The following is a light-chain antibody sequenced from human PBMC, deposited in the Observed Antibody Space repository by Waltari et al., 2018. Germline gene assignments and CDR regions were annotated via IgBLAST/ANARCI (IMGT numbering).Light chain of an antibody. CDR1: SSDVGDYNY. CDR2: DVS. J-gene: IGLJ2*01. Sequence: QSALTQPASVSGSPGQSITISCTGTSSDVGDYNYVSWYQQHPGKAPKLMIYDVSNRPSGVSTRFSGPKSGNTASLTISGLQAEDEADYYCSSYIGSSTLELFGGGTSLTVL. V-gene: IGLV2-14*03. CDR3: SSYIGSSTLEL.